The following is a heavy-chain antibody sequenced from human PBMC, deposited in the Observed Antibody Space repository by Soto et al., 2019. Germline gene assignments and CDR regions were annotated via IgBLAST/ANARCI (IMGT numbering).Heavy chain of an antibody. J-gene: IGHJ4*02. CDR2: SNSDGRST. D-gene: IGHD6-13*01. Sequence: GGSLRLSCAASGFTFSTYWMHWVRQAPGKGLVWVSRSNSDGRSTDHADSVKGRFTISRDNAKNTLYLQMNSLRVEDTAVYYCARATSSWSLDYWGQGMLVTVSS. V-gene: IGHV3-74*01. CDR1: GFTFSTYW. CDR3: ARATSSWSLDY.